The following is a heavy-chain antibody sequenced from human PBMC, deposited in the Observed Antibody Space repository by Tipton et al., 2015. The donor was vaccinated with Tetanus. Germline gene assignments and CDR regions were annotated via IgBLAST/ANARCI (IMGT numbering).Heavy chain of an antibody. D-gene: IGHD1-14*01. V-gene: IGHV3-33*01. J-gene: IGHJ4*02. CDR1: LSGHA. Sequence: LSGHAMHWVRQAPGKGLEWVAIVWYDGGNKYYAESVKGRFAISKDNVRNTLSLQMNSLTVEDTAVYYCASGCAADKCRSLVNQYYFQYWGQGALVSVSS. CDR2: VWYDGGNK. CDR3: ASGCAADKCRSLVNQYYFQY.